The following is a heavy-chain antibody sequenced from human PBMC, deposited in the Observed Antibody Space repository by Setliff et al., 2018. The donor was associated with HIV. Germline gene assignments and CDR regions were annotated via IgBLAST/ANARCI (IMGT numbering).Heavy chain of an antibody. CDR2: VYYSGIT. Sequence: PSETLSLTCTVSGGSIIDSRYFWGWIRQPPGKGLEWIGSVYYSGITYYSSSLKSRVTVSVDTSRIQFSLKLTSVTAADTAVYKCVRHVWSDDFLVPGWFDSWSQGTRVTGS. J-gene: IGHJ5*01. V-gene: IGHV4-39*01. D-gene: IGHD3-3*01. CDR1: GGSIIDSRYF. CDR3: VRHVWSDDFLVPGWFDS.